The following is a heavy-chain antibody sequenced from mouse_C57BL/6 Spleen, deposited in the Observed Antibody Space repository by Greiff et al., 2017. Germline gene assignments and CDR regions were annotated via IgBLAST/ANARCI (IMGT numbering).Heavy chain of an antibody. V-gene: IGHV1-62-2*01. CDR2: FYPGSGSI. Sequence: VKLMESGAELVKPGASVKLSCKASGYTFTEYTIHWVKQRSGQGLEWIGWFYPGSGSIKYNEKFKDKATLTADKSSSTVYMELSRLTSEDSAVYFCARHDSLYYSNPYAMDYWGQGTSVTVSS. J-gene: IGHJ4*01. D-gene: IGHD2-5*01. CDR3: ARHDSLYYSNPYAMDY. CDR1: GYTFTEYT.